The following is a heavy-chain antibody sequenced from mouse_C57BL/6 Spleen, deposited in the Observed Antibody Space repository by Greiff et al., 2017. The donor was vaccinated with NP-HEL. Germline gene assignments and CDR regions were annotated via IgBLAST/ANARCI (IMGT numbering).Heavy chain of an antibody. D-gene: IGHD1-1*01. Sequence: VQLQQSGPGLVQPSPSLSITCTVSGFSLTSYGVHWVRQSPGQGLEWLGVIWSGGSPDYNAAFISRLSISKDNSKSQVFFKMNSLQADDTAIYYCAGIITTVVEWAMDYWGQGTSVTVSS. V-gene: IGHV2-2*01. J-gene: IGHJ4*01. CDR3: AGIITTVVEWAMDY. CDR2: IWSGGSP. CDR1: GFSLTSYG.